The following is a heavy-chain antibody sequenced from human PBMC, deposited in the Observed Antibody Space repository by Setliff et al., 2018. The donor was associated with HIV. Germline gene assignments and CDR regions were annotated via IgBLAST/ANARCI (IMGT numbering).Heavy chain of an antibody. CDR1: GDSISNSAYF. CDR2: IYYNGDT. D-gene: IGHD2-15*01. CDR3: ARRLVVVAAEDYFDP. Sequence: LSLTCSVSGDSISNSAYFWGWIRQPSGKGLEYIGSIYYNGDTYYNPSLKSRVTISVDTSNNQFSLKLRSVTAADTAVYYCARRLVVVAAEDYFDPWGQGALVTVSS. J-gene: IGHJ4*02. V-gene: IGHV4-39*01.